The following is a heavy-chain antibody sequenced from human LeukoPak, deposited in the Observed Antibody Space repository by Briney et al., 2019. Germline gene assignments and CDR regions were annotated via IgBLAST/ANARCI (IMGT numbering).Heavy chain of an antibody. D-gene: IGHD6-13*01. CDR3: AKALGSTCLDY. Sequence: GRSLRLSCAASGFTFSGYGIHWVRQAPGKGLEWVAFISYDGSIKYYVDSVKDRFTISRDNSKNTLYLQVNSLRVEDTAFYYCAKALGSTCLDYWGQGTLVTVSS. CDR2: ISYDGSIK. J-gene: IGHJ4*02. V-gene: IGHV3-30*18. CDR1: GFTFSGYG.